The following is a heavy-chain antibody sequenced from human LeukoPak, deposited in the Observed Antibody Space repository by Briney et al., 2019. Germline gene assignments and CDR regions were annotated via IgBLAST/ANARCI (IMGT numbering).Heavy chain of an antibody. CDR1: GFTFDDYG. CDR2: IKEDGSEK. Sequence: GGSLRLSCAASGFTFDDYGVSWVRQAPGKGLEWVANIKEDGSEKYYLDSVKGRFTISRDNAKNSLYLQMNSLRAEDTAVYYCASLLWWWHHWGQGTLVTVSS. D-gene: IGHD2-21*01. J-gene: IGHJ5*02. V-gene: IGHV3-7*01. CDR3: ASLLWWWHH.